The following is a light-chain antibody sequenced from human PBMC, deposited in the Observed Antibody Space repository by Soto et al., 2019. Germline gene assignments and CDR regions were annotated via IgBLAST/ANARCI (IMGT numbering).Light chain of an antibody. V-gene: IGKV1-33*01. CDR2: AAS. CDR3: QQYDNPPIT. J-gene: IGKJ5*01. Sequence: IQLTQSPSSLSSSLGDRVTITWRASQSISSYLAWYQQKPGKAPKLLISAASTLETGVPSRFSGSGSGTDFTLIISSLKTEDIATYYCQQYDNPPITFGQGTRLEIK. CDR1: QSISSY.